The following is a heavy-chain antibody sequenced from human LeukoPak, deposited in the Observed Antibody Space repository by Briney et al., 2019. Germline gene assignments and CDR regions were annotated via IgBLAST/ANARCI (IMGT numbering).Heavy chain of an antibody. J-gene: IGHJ6*03. Sequence: GGSLRLSCAASGFTFGTYDMYWIRQAPGKGLECVSSISRGGAYTYYADSVKGRFTISRDNSYNTVSLQMNSLRDEDTGVYYCAKGLRTGVGPYMGYHYYMDVWGKGATVTVSS. CDR1: GFTFGTYD. D-gene: IGHD3-16*01. CDR2: ISRGGAYT. V-gene: IGHV3-23*01. CDR3: AKGLRTGVGPYMGYHYYMDV.